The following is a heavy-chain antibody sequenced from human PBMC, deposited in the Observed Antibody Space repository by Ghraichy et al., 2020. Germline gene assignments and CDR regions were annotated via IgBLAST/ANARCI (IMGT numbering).Heavy chain of an antibody. D-gene: IGHD6-13*01. J-gene: IGHJ1*01. V-gene: IGHV5-51*01. CDR1: GYSFSNYW. CDR3: ARLGIAAAGIARNQYFDN. CDR2: IYPGDSDT. Sequence: GESLNISCKGSGYSFSNYWIGWVRQMPGKGLEWMGIIYPGDSDTRYSPSFQGQVTISADKSISTAYLQWSSLKASDTAMYYCARLGIAAAGIARNQYFDNWGQGTLVTVSS.